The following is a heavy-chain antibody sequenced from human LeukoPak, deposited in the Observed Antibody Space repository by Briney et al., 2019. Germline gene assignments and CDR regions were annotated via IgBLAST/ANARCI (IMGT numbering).Heavy chain of an antibody. CDR1: GFTFSSYL. J-gene: IGHJ6*02. CDR3: ASAEVIQYGMDV. Sequence: PGGSLRLSCAASGFTFSSYLMHWVRQVPRKGLVWVSRINSDGSSTSYADSVKGRFTISRDNAKNTLFLQMNTLRAEDTAVYYCASAEVIQYGMDVWGQGTTVTVSS. D-gene: IGHD3-16*02. V-gene: IGHV3-74*01. CDR2: INSDGSST.